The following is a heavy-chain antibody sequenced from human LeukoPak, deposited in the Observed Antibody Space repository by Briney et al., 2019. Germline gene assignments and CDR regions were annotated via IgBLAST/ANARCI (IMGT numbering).Heavy chain of an antibody. J-gene: IGHJ4*02. CDR2: IGHSDIDT. D-gene: IGHD2-8*01. CDR1: GFTISNHG. V-gene: IGHV3-23*01. Sequence: PGGSLRLSCAASGFTISNHGMSWVRQPPGKGLEWVSAIGHSDIDTYYADSVKGRFTISRDTSKNTLYLQMNSLRAEDTAVYYCARGAYDWGQGTLVTVSS. CDR3: ARGAYD.